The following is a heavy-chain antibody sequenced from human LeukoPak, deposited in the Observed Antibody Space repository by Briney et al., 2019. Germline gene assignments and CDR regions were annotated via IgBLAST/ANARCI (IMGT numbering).Heavy chain of an antibody. CDR3: ARDRPGGSSLDY. CDR2: GDNTGGT. J-gene: IGHJ4*02. V-gene: IGHV4-34*01. Sequence: PSETLSLTCAVYGGSLNGHYWSWIRQPPGKGLEWIGEGDNTGGTKFNPSLKGRVTISADTSKNQFSLKLSSVTAADTAVYYCARDRPGGSSLDYWGQGTLVTVSS. D-gene: IGHD6-13*01. CDR1: GGSLNGHY.